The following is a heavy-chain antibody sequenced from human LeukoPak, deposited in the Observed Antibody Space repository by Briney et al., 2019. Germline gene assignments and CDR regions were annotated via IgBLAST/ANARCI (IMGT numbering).Heavy chain of an antibody. J-gene: IGHJ6*01. CDR1: GYTFTNYY. D-gene: IGHD2-2*01. V-gene: IGHV1-2*02. CDR3: AREHCSSKGRYEIYLYGMEV. Sequence: ASVEVSCKASGYTFTNYYIHWVRQAPGQGLEWMGWINPNSGGTNYAQKFQGRVTMTRDTSISTACMELSRLRSDDTAVYYCAREHCSSKGRYEIYLYGMEVWGQGPRHSVSS. CDR2: INPNSGGT.